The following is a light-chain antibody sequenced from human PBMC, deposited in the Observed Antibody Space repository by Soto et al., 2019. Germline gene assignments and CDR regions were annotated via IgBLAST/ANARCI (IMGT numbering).Light chain of an antibody. V-gene: IGKV1-8*01. CDR1: QGISSY. Sequence: IQMTQSPSSLSASLGDRVTITCRASQGISSYLAWYQQKPGKAPKLLIYAASTLQSGVPSRFSGSGSGTDFTLTISCLQSEDFATYYCQQYYSYPLTFGGGTKVDI. CDR3: QQYYSYPLT. CDR2: AAS. J-gene: IGKJ4*01.